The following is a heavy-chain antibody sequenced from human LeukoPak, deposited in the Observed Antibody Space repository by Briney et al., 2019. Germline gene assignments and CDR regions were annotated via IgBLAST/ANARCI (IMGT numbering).Heavy chain of an antibody. D-gene: IGHD5-24*01. J-gene: IGHJ4*02. V-gene: IGHV3-30*02. CDR1: GFTFKNYG. CDR2: IQPNGNDK. CDR3: AERDGETEFDY. Sequence: PGGSLRLSCAASGFTFKNYGMHRVRQAPGKGLEWVALIQPNGNDKYYGDSGKGRFTVSRDNSKNTLYLQLSSLRAEETALYYCAERDGETEFDYWGQGTLVTVSS.